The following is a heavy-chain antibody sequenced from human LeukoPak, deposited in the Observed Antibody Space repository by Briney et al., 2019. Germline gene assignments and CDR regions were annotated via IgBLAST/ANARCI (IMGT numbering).Heavy chain of an antibody. J-gene: IGHJ4*02. CDR3: ARQFGLGRWEGFDY. V-gene: IGHV5-10-1*01. CDR1: GYSFTSFC. D-gene: IGHD3/OR15-3a*01. Sequence: RAESLEFYCQGSGYSFTSFCIGLVRQMPGKGLEWMGRIDPSDSYTNYSPSFQGHVTISADKSISTAYLQWSSLKASDTAMYYCARQFGLGRWEGFDYWGQGTLVTVSS. CDR2: IDPSDSYT.